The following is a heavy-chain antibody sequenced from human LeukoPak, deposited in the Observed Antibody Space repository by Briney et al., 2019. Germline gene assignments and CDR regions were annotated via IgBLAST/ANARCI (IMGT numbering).Heavy chain of an antibody. CDR1: GYSISSGYY. V-gene: IGHV4-38-2*02. J-gene: IGHJ4*02. CDR3: ARDSQLGYFDY. CDR2: IYHSGST. D-gene: IGHD3-16*01. Sequence: SETLSLTCTVSGYSISSGYYWGWIRQPPGKGLEWIGSIYHSGSTYYNPSLESRVTISVDTSKNQFSLKLSSVTAADTAVYYCARDSQLGYFDYWGQGTLVTVSS.